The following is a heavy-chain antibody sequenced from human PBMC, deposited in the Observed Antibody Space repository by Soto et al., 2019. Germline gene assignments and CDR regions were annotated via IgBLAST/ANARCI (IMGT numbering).Heavy chain of an antibody. V-gene: IGHV3-30*18. CDR2: ISYDGNIK. Sequence: QVQLVESGGGVVQPGRSLRLSCAASGFTFSTYGMHWVRQAPGKGLEWVAVISYDGNIKYYADSVKGRFTISIDNSKNTLDQQMNSLIAEDTAVYYCAKDRCVVVVGATYGMDVWGLGTTVTVSS. CDR3: AKDRCVVVVGATYGMDV. CDR1: GFTFSTYG. D-gene: IGHD2-15*01. J-gene: IGHJ6*02.